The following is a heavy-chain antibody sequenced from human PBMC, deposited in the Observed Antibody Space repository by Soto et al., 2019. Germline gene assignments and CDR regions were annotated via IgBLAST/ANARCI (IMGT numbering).Heavy chain of an antibody. CDR2: IGGRGSST. V-gene: IGHV3-23*01. CDR3: AIGLLVQLPPTSFDS. Sequence: AGSLRPSCAASGFTLSNNAMSWVRPAPGKGLEWVSAIGGRGSSTYYVDSVKGRFTISRDSSKNTLYLQMTSLRAEDTAIYSCAIGLLVQLPPTSFDSWGKGTLVSVFS. CDR1: GFTLSNNA. J-gene: IGHJ5*01. D-gene: IGHD1-26*01.